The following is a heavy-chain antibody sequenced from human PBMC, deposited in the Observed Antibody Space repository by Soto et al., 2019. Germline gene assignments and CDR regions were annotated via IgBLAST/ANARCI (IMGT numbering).Heavy chain of an antibody. Sequence: PXETLCLPCYVAGVSISSSNWWRWVRQPPVKALEWSGEIYHSGSTNYNPSLKSRVTISVDKSKNQFSLKLSSVTAADTAVYYCARVTGQFDHWGQGALVTVSS. V-gene: IGHV4-4*02. CDR1: GVSISSSNW. J-gene: IGHJ5*02. CDR3: ARVTGQFDH. D-gene: IGHD1-20*01. CDR2: IYHSGST.